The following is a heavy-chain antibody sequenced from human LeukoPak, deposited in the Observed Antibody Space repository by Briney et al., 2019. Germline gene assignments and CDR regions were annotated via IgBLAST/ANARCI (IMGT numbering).Heavy chain of an antibody. CDR2: ISSSSSYI. Sequence: GGSLRLSCAAPGFAFSSYSINWVRQAPGTGLEWVSSISSSSSYIHYADSVKGRFTISRDNSKNTLYLQMNSLRAEDTAVYYCAKDRVNYYGSGSYYTYFDYWGQGTLVTVSS. D-gene: IGHD3-10*01. CDR3: AKDRVNYYGSGSYYTYFDY. V-gene: IGHV3-21*04. J-gene: IGHJ4*02. CDR1: GFAFSSYS.